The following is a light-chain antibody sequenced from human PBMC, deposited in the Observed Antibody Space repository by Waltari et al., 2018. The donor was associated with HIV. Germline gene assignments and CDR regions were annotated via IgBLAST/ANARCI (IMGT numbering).Light chain of an antibody. Sequence: DIVMTQSPLSLSVTPGEPASISCKSSQSLLAGNGHNYLNWYVQKPGQSPQLLMFYGSNRASGVPDRCSGSGSGTDFTLKISRVEAEDVGVYYCMQAIQTPSFGPGTKVEIK. CDR2: YGS. CDR3: MQAIQTPS. CDR1: QSLLAGNGHNY. V-gene: IGKV2-28*01. J-gene: IGKJ3*01.